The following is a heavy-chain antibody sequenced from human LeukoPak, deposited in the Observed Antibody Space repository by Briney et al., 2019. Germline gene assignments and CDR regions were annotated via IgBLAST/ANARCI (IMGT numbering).Heavy chain of an antibody. J-gene: IGHJ5*02. Sequence: GGSLRLSCAASGFTVTSKYMSWVRQAPGKGLEWVSAIYSGGNTYYADSVKGRFTISRDNSKNTLYLQMKSLRAEDTAVYYCATSGVKSVTTHGPWGQGTLVTVSS. CDR2: IYSGGNT. V-gene: IGHV3-53*01. CDR1: GFTVTSKY. CDR3: ATSGVKSVTTHGP. D-gene: IGHD4-17*01.